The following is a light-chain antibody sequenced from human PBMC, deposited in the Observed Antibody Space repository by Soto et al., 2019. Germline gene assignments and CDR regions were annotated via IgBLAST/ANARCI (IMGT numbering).Light chain of an antibody. CDR2: GTS. CDR1: QGVNSN. CDR3: QQYNNWPRT. J-gene: IGKJ1*01. Sequence: EIVMRQSPATLSLSPGERATLSCRASQGVNSNLAWYQHTAGPAPRLLLEGTSTSATGIPARLRGSGSGTDFTLTLSSLQLEDFAVYSCQQYNNWPRTFGQRTQV. V-gene: IGKV3-15*01.